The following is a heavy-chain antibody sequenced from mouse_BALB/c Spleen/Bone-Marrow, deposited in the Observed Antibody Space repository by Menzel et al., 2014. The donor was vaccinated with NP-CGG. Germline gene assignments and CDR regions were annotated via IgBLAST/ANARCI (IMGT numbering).Heavy chain of an antibody. J-gene: IGHJ3*01. D-gene: IGHD2-3*01. Sequence: EVKVVESGGDLVKPGGSLKFSCAASGFTFSSYGMSWVRQTPDKRLEWVATINSGGSYTYYSDSVKGRFTISRDNAKNTLYLQMSSLRSEDTAMYYCARRGLYDGSAWFAYWGQGTLVTVSA. CDR1: GFTFSSYG. V-gene: IGHV5-6*02. CDR3: ARRGLYDGSAWFAY. CDR2: INSGGSYT.